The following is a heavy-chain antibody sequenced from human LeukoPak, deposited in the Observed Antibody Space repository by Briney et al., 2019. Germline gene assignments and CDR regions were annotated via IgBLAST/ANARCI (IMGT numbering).Heavy chain of an antibody. CDR1: GYTFTSYG. CDR3: ARVGRLSGSQVNDY. V-gene: IGHV1-18*01. J-gene: IGHJ4*02. CDR2: ISAYNGNT. D-gene: IGHD1-1*01. Sequence: ASVKVSCKASGYTFTSYGISWVRQAPGQGLEGMGWISAYNGNTNYAQKLQGRVTMTTDTSTSTAYMELRSLRSDDTAVYYCARVGRLSGSQVNDYWGQGTLVTVSS.